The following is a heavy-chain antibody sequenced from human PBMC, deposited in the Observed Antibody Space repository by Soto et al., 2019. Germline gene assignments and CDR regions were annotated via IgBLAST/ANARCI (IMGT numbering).Heavy chain of an antibody. Sequence: ASEKVSCMASGYTFTIYYINCVQQSPLQWLDWMGWMNPNSGNTGYAQKFQGRVTMTRNTSISTAYMELSSLRSEDTAVYYCARSGALLWFGEPGYGMDVWGRGTTVAVSS. CDR3: ARSGALLWFGEPGYGMDV. J-gene: IGHJ6*02. CDR2: MNPNSGNT. CDR1: GYTFTIYY. V-gene: IGHV1-8*01. D-gene: IGHD3-10*01.